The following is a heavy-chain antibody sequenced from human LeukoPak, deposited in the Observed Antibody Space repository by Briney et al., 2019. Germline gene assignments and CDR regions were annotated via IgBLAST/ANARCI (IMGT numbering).Heavy chain of an antibody. CDR3: ARVSGYCSGGSCRYASGLGY. V-gene: IGHV1-69*04. J-gene: IGHJ4*02. CDR2: IIPILGIA. Sequence: ASVKVSCKASGDTFSSYAISWVRQAPGQGLEWMGRIIPILGIANYAQKFQGRVTITADKSTSTAYMELSSLRSEDTAVYYCARVSGYCSGGSCRYASGLGYWGQGTLVTVSS. D-gene: IGHD2-15*01. CDR1: GDTFSSYA.